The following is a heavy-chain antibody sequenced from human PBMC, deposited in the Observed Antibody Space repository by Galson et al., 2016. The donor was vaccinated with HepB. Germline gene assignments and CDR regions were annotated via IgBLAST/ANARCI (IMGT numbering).Heavy chain of an antibody. CDR2: IDRSDSNT. CDR3: ARHNYDILTGYYIDY. D-gene: IGHD3-9*01. Sequence: QSGAEVKKPGESLRISCKGSGYSSSNYWISWVRQMPGKGLEWMGRIDRSDSNTDYSPSLQGHVTISVDKSISTVYLQWSSLKTSDTAMYYCARHNYDILTGYYIDYWGQGTLVSVSS. CDR1: GYSSSNYW. V-gene: IGHV5-10-1*01. J-gene: IGHJ4*02.